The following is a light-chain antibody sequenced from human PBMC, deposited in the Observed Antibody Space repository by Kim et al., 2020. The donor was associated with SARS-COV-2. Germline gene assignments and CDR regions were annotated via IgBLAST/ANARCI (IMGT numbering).Light chain of an antibody. CDR1: SSNIGSSP. CDR3: AAWDDSLNGWV. Sequence: QSVLIQPPSASGTPGQRVTISCSGGSSNIGSSPVNWYQHLPGTAPKFLIYSDNQRPSGVPDRFSGSKSGTSASLAISGLQSEDEADYYCAAWDDSLNGWVFGGGTQLTVL. J-gene: IGLJ3*02. CDR2: SDN. V-gene: IGLV1-44*01.